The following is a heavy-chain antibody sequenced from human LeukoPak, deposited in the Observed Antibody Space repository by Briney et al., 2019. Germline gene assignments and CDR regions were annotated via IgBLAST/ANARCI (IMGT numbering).Heavy chain of an antibody. D-gene: IGHD3-9*01. CDR1: GGSVSNSNW. J-gene: IGHJ4*02. CDR2: IHPHGNT. Sequence: SGTLSLTCAVSGGSVSNSNWWSWVRQSPEKGLEWIGEIHPHGNTNYSPSLKSRVTMSMDKSKNQFSLRLNSVTAADTAVYYCATYFDTGGYKFNYWGQGTLVTVSS. CDR3: ATYFDTGGYKFNY. V-gene: IGHV4-4*02.